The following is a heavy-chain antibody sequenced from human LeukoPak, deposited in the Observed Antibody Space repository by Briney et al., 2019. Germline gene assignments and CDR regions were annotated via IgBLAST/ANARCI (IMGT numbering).Heavy chain of an antibody. CDR3: ARGRRYDYVWGSYLDWFDP. J-gene: IGHJ5*02. Sequence: PGGSLRLSCAASGFTFDDYAMHWVRQAPGKGLEWVSGISWNSGSIGYADSVKGRFTISRDNAKNTLYLQMNSLRAEDTAVYYCARGRRYDYVWGSYLDWFDPWGQGTLVTVSS. CDR2: ISWNSGSI. D-gene: IGHD3-16*02. V-gene: IGHV3-9*01. CDR1: GFTFDDYA.